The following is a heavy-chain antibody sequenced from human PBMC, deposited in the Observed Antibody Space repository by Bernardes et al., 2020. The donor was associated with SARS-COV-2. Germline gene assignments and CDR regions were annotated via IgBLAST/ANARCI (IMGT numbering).Heavy chain of an antibody. CDR2: ISSSSSYT. V-gene: IGHV3-11*05. CDR1: GFTFSDYY. CDR3: ARGVSGSLSPYYYYGMDV. Sequence: GGSLRLSCAASGFTFSDYYMSWIRQAPGKGLEWVSYISSSSSYTNYADSVKGRFTISRDNAKNSLYLQMNSLRAEDTAVYYCARGVSGSLSPYYYYGMDVWGQGTTVTVSS. J-gene: IGHJ6*02. D-gene: IGHD1-26*01.